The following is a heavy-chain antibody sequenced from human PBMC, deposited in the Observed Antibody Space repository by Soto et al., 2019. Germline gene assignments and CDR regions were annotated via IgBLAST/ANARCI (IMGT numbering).Heavy chain of an antibody. D-gene: IGHD5-12*01. CDR2: ISSSSSYT. J-gene: IGHJ4*02. CDR3: ARDHHRYSGYDYVDY. Sequence: GGSLRVSCAAAGFTFSSYSMNWVRQAPGKGLEWVSYISSSSSYTNYADSVKGRFTISRDNAKNSLYLQMNSLRAEDTAVYYCARDHHRYSGYDYVDYWGQGTLVTVSS. V-gene: IGHV3-21*05. CDR1: GFTFSSYS.